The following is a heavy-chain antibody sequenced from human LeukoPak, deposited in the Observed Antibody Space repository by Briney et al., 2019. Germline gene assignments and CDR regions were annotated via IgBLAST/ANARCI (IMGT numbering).Heavy chain of an antibody. CDR1: GFTFSDYY. D-gene: IGHD3-22*01. CDR3: ARDRHGDYDHSGYYDK. J-gene: IGHJ4*02. Sequence: GGSLRLSCAASGFTFSDYYMSWIRQAPGKGLEWVSYICDSGRNIYYADSVKGRFTISRDNAKNSVYLQMNNLGAEDTAVYYCARDRHGDYDHSGYYDKWGQGTLVTVSS. V-gene: IGHV3-11*01. CDR2: ICDSGRNI.